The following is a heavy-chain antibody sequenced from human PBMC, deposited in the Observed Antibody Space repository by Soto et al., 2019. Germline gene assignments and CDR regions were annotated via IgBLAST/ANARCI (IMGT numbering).Heavy chain of an antibody. CDR2: IKPDGSEK. V-gene: IGHV3-7*03. J-gene: IGHJ5*02. D-gene: IGHD3-3*01. Sequence: PGGSLRLSCEASGLTFSSYWMTWVRQAPGKGLEWVADIKPDGSEKYYVDSVEGRFTISRDNAKNSIYLEMNSLRAEDTAVYYCARSITTLGVVTISDDNWFDPWGQGTPVTVSS. CDR1: GLTFSSYW. CDR3: ARSITTLGVVTISDDNWFDP.